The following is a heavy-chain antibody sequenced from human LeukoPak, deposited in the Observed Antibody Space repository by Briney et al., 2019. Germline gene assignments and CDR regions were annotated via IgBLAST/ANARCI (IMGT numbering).Heavy chain of an antibody. CDR2: INPSGGST. J-gene: IGHJ6*02. Sequence: ASVKVSCKASGYTFTSYYMHWVRQAPGQGLEWMGIINPSGGSTSYAQKFQGRVTMTRDTSTSTVYMELSSLRSEDTAVYYCARVLMTTVTVAYYYGMDVWGQRTTVTVSS. D-gene: IGHD4-17*01. CDR1: GYTFTSYY. V-gene: IGHV1-46*01. CDR3: ARVLMTTVTVAYYYGMDV.